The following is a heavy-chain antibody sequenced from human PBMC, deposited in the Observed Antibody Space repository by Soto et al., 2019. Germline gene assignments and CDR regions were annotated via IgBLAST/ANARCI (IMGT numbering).Heavy chain of an antibody. CDR3: ARGGKYCYDRSLGYYFDY. CDR2: IYYSGST. Sequence: SETLSLTCTVSGGSISSGDYYWSWIRQPPGKGLEWIGYIYYSGSTYYNPSLKSRVTISVDTSKNQFSLKLSSVTAADTAVYYCARGGKYCYDRSLGYYFDYWGQGTLVTVSS. D-gene: IGHD3-22*01. J-gene: IGHJ4*02. V-gene: IGHV4-30-4*01. CDR1: GGSISSGDYY.